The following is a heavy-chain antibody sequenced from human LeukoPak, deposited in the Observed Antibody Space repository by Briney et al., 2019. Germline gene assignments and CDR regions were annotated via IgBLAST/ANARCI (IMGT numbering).Heavy chain of an antibody. CDR3: ARLGYCSGGSCPVGMDV. Sequence: GGSLRLSCAASGFTFSSYAMSWVRPAPAKGLEGVSAISGSGGSTYYADSVKGRFTISRDNSKNTLYLQMNSLRGEDTAVYYCARLGYCSGGSCPVGMDVWGKGTTVTVSS. CDR2: ISGSGGST. CDR1: GFTFSSYA. V-gene: IGHV3-23*01. D-gene: IGHD2-15*01. J-gene: IGHJ6*04.